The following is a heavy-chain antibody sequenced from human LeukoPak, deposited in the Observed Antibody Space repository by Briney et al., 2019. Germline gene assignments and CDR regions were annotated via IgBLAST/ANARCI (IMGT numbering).Heavy chain of an antibody. CDR1: GFTFSRYA. V-gene: IGHV3-30-3*01. CDR2: ISLDGSNE. D-gene: IGHD3-22*01. J-gene: IGHJ4*02. CDR3: TTRLLMRSYDSSGYYFVDY. Sequence: GGSLRLSCAASGFTFSRYAMHWVRQAPGKGLEWVAVISLDGSNEYYADSVKGRFTVSRDNSKNTLYLQMNSLRAEDTAVYYRTTRLLMRSYDSSGYYFVDYWDQGTLVTVSS.